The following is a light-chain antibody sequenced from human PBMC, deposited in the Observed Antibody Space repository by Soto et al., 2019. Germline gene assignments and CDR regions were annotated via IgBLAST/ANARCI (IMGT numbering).Light chain of an antibody. J-gene: IGLJ7*01. CDR1: SSDVGAYNY. CDR2: DVS. CDR3: SSYTTSGTGV. V-gene: IGLV2-14*03. Sequence: QSALTQPASVSGSPGQSITISCIGTSSDVGAYNYVAWYQQHPGKAPRLIIYDVSNRPSGVSNRFSGSKSGNTASLTISGLQAEDEDDYYCSSYTTSGTGVFGGGTQLTVL.